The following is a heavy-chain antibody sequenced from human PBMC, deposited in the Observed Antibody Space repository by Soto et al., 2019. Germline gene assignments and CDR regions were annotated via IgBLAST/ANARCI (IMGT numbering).Heavy chain of an antibody. D-gene: IGHD5-18*01. CDR1: GFTFSSYW. V-gene: IGHV3-74*01. Sequence: EVQLVESGGGLVQPGGSLRLSFVGSGFTFSSYWMHWVRQVPGKGPVWVSRINSAGSASSYVDFVKGRFTVSRDNAKNTLYLEMNSLSAEDTAVYYCATGGYSYGWGYWGQGTLVTVSS. CDR2: INSAGSAS. J-gene: IGHJ4*02. CDR3: ATGGYSYGWGY.